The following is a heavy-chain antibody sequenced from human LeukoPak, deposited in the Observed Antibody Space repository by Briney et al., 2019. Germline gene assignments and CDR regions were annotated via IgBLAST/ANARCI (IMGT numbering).Heavy chain of an antibody. CDR2: IKQDGSEK. CDR1: GFTFSSYW. D-gene: IGHD3-3*01. Sequence: GGSLRLSCAASGFTFSSYWMSWVRQAPGKGLEWVANIKQDGSEKYYVDSVKGRFTISRDNAKNSLYLQMNSLRAEDTAEYYCARDKSELRFLEWLYGYYYGMDVWGQGTAVTVSS. J-gene: IGHJ6*02. V-gene: IGHV3-7*01. CDR3: ARDKSELRFLEWLYGYYYGMDV.